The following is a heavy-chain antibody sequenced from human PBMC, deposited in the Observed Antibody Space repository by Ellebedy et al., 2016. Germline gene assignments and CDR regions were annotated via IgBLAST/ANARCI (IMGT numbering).Heavy chain of an antibody. Sequence: SETLSLXXTVSGGSISSSSYYWGWIRQPPGKGLEWIGSIYYSGSTYYNPSLKSRVTISVDTSKNQFSLKLSSVTAADTAVYYCARRGYDFWSGYSDYWGQGTLVTVSS. CDR3: ARRGYDFWSGYSDY. CDR1: GGSISSSSYY. V-gene: IGHV4-39*01. CDR2: IYYSGST. D-gene: IGHD3-3*01. J-gene: IGHJ4*02.